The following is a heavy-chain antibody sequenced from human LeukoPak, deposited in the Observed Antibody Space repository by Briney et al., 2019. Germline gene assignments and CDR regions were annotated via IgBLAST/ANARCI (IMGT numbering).Heavy chain of an antibody. Sequence: GGSLRLSCAASGFRFSNYAMNWVRQAPGKGLEWVSVNIGSSGSTFYADSVKGRFTISRDNSKNTLYLQMNSLGDEDTAVYYCAKGGYDYVEIGYFDFWGQGTLVTVSS. CDR2: NIGSSGST. CDR1: GFRFSNYA. CDR3: AKGGYDYVEIGYFDF. J-gene: IGHJ4*02. V-gene: IGHV3-23*01. D-gene: IGHD5-12*01.